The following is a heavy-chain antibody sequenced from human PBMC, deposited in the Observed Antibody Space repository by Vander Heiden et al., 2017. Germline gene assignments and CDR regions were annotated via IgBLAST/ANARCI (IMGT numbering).Heavy chain of an antibody. CDR3: AGVKGAYSCSSTSCYTTNYYYYGMDV. CDR2: INHSGST. Sequence: QVPLQQWGAGLLKPSETLSLTCAVYGGSFSGYYWSWIRQPPGKGLEWIGEINHSGSTNYNPSLKSRVTISVDTSKNQFSLKLSSVTAADTAVYYCAGVKGAYSCSSTSCYTTNYYYYGMDVWGQGTTVTVSS. CDR1: GGSFSGYY. J-gene: IGHJ6*02. D-gene: IGHD2-2*02. V-gene: IGHV4-34*01.